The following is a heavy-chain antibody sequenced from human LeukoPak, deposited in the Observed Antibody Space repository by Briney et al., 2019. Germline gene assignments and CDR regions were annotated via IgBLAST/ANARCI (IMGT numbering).Heavy chain of an antibody. CDR2: IYYSGST. CDR3: ARRPYGDYALRTTNRFDP. V-gene: IGHV4-39*01. J-gene: IGHJ5*02. D-gene: IGHD4-17*01. CDR1: GGSIRSSYYY. Sequence: SETLSLTCTVSGGSIRSSYYYWGWIRQPPGKGLEWIGSIYYSGSTYYNPSLKSRVTISVDTSKNQFSLKLSSVTAADTAVYYCARRPYGDYALRTTNRFDPWGQGTLVTVS.